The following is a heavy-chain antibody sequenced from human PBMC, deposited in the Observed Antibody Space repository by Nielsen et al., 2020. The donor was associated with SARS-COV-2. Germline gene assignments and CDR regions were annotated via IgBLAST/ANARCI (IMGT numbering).Heavy chain of an antibody. Sequence: ASVKVSCKASGYTFTGYYMHWVRQAPGQGLEWMGRINPNSGGTNYAQKFQGRVTMTRDTSISTAYMELSRLRSDDTAVYYCARVAAKYWGLWDFDYWGQGTLVTVSS. CDR3: ARVAAKYWGLWDFDY. CDR1: GYTFTGYY. J-gene: IGHJ4*02. V-gene: IGHV1-2*06. CDR2: INPNSGGT. D-gene: IGHD7-27*01.